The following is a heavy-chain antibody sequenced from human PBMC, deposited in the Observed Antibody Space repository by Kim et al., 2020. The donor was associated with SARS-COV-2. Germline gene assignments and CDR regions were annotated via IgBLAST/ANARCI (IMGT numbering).Heavy chain of an antibody. V-gene: IGHV4-34*01. CDR2: INHSGST. Sequence: SETLSLTCAVYGGSFSGYYWSWIRQPPGKGLEWIGEINHSGSTNYNPSLKSRVTISVDTSKNQFSLKLSSVTAADTAVYYCAREGVLAHGYNWNYYYGMDVWGQGTTVTVSS. CDR1: GGSFSGYY. D-gene: IGHD5-12*01. J-gene: IGHJ6*02. CDR3: AREGVLAHGYNWNYYYGMDV.